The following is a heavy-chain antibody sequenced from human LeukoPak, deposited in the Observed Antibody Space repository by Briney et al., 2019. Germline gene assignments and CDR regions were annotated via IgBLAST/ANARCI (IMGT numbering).Heavy chain of an antibody. Sequence: SVKVSCKASGGTFSSYTISWVRQAPGQGLEWMGRIIPILGIANYARKFQGRVTITADKSTSTAYMELSSLRSEDTAVYYCARSNIVVGEIDYWGQGTLVTVSS. V-gene: IGHV1-69*02. J-gene: IGHJ4*02. CDR1: GGTFSSYT. D-gene: IGHD2-2*01. CDR3: ARSNIVVGEIDY. CDR2: IIPILGIA.